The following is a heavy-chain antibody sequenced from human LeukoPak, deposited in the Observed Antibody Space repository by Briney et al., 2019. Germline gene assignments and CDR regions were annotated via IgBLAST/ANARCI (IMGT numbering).Heavy chain of an antibody. CDR3: ARDTYTSSWYWYGLDV. Sequence: ASVKVSCKASGYTFTSYAMNWVRQAPGQGLVWMGWINTNTGNPMYAQGFTGRFVFSLDTSVSTAYLQISSLKAEDTAVYYCARDTYTSSWYWYGLDVWGQGTTVTVSS. V-gene: IGHV7-4-1*02. J-gene: IGHJ6*02. CDR1: GYTFTSYA. D-gene: IGHD6-13*01. CDR2: INTNTGNP.